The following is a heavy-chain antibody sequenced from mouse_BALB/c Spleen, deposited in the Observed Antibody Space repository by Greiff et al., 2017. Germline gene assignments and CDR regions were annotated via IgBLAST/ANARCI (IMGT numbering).Heavy chain of an antibody. D-gene: IGHD1-1*01. CDR3: VRTTTVVGGYYAMDY. CDR2: IWTGGGT. V-gene: IGHV2-9-2*01. J-gene: IGHJ4*01. CDR1: GFSLTSYD. Sequence: VQRVESGPGLVAPSQSLSITCTVSGFSLTSYDISWIRQPPGKGLEWLGVIWTGGGTNYNSAFMSRLSISKDNSKSQVFLKMNSLQTDDTAIYYCVRTTTVVGGYYAMDYWGQGTSVTVSS.